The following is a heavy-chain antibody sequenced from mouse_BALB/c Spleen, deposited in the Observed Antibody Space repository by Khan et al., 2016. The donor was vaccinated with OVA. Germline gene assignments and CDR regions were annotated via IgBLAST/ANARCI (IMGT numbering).Heavy chain of an antibody. CDR2: INPTSGFT. Sequence: QVQLKQSGAELAKPGASVMMSCKASGYPFTTYWMHWVKPRPGQGLEWIGYINPTSGFTDYNQKFTDNATLTADKSSSTAYMQLSSLTSDDAAVYYCARDRMDYWGQGTTLTVSS. J-gene: IGHJ2*01. CDR3: ARDRMDY. CDR1: GYPFTTYW. V-gene: IGHV1-7*01.